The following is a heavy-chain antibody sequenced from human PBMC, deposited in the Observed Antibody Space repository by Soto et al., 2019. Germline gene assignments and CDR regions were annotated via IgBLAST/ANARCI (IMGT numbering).Heavy chain of an antibody. CDR2: ISYDGSNK. CDR1: GFTFSSYA. D-gene: IGHD3-16*02. CDR3: AREFIGPGRYFDL. V-gene: IGHV3-30-3*01. J-gene: IGHJ2*01. Sequence: QVQLVESGGGVVQPGRSLRLSCAASGFTFSSYAMHWVRQAPGKGLEWVAVISYDGSNKYYADSVKGRFTISRDNSKNTLYLQMNSLRAEDTAVYYWAREFIGPGRYFDLWGRGTLVTVSS.